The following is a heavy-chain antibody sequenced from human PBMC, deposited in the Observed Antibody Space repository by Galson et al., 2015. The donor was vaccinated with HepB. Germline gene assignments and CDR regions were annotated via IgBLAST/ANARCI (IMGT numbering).Heavy chain of an antibody. CDR3: LREGPDAFDI. J-gene: IGHJ3*02. CDR2: INQDGSEE. CDR1: GFILNPFW. V-gene: IGHV3-7*01. Sequence: SLRLSCAASGFILNPFWMSWVRQAPGKGLEWVANINQDGSEEYYVDSVKGRFTISRDNARNSLYLQMNSLRVEDTAVYYCLREGPDAFDIWGQGAMVTVSS.